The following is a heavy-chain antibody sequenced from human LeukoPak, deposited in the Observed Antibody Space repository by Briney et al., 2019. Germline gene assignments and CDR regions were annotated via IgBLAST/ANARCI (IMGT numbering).Heavy chain of an antibody. J-gene: IGHJ6*03. CDR1: GFTFSRYW. V-gene: IGHV3-7*01. D-gene: IGHD1-26*01. CDR2: IKQDGSEK. Sequence: GGSLRLSCAASGFTFSRYWMSWVRQAPGKGLEWVANIKQDGSEKDYVDSVKGRFTISRDNAKNSLYLQMNSLRAEDTAVYYCAKSIVGASYYYYYMDVWGKGTTVTVSS. CDR3: AKSIVGASYYYYYMDV.